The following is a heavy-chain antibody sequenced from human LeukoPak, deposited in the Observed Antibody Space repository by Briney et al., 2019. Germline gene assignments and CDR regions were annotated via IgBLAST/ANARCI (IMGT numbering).Heavy chain of an antibody. CDR2: ISSSSSYT. D-gene: IGHD6-13*01. V-gene: IGHV3-11*06. Sequence: GGSLRLSCAASGFTFSDYYMSWIRQAPGKGLEWVSYISSSSSYTNYADSVKGRFTISRDNAKNSLYLQMNSLRAEDTAVYYCARVSVAAARNFDYWGQGTLVTVSS. CDR3: ARVSVAAARNFDY. J-gene: IGHJ4*02. CDR1: GFTFSDYY.